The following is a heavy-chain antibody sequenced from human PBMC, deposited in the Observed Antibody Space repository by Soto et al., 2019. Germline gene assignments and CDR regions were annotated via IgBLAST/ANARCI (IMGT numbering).Heavy chain of an antibody. CDR3: ATGYSLLWPSFDY. J-gene: IGHJ4*02. D-gene: IGHD6-13*01. CDR1: GGTFSSYA. V-gene: IGHV1-24*01. Sequence: GASVKVSCKASGGTFSSYAMSWVRQAPGKGLEWMGGFDPEDGETIYAQKFQGRVTMTEDTSTDTAYMELSSLRSEDTAVYYCATGYSLLWPSFDYWGQGTLVTVSS. CDR2: FDPEDGET.